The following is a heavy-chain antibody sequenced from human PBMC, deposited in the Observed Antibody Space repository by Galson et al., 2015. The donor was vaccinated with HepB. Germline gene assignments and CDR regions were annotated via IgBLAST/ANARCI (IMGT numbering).Heavy chain of an antibody. V-gene: IGHV3-48*03. CDR3: AREGGPVAMFDY. J-gene: IGHJ4*02. CDR2: ISSSGSTV. CDR1: GFTFSSYE. D-gene: IGHD2-21*01. Sequence: SLRLSCAASGFTFSSYEMNWVRQAPGKGLEWVSYISSSGSTVYYADSAKGRFTISRDNAKNSLYLQMNSLRAEDTAVYYCAREGGPVAMFDYWGQGTLVTVPS.